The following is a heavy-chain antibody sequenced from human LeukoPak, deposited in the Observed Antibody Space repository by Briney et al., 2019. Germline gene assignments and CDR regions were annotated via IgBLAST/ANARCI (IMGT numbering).Heavy chain of an antibody. CDR2: IYTSGST. CDR3: AKAILAAPLYYFDY. CDR1: GGSISSYY. D-gene: IGHD6-13*01. V-gene: IGHV4-4*07. Sequence: PSETLSLTCTVSGGSISSYYWSWIRQPAGKGLEWIGRIYTSGSTNYNPSLKSRVTMSVDTSKNQFSLKLSSVTAADTAVYYCAKAILAAPLYYFDYWGQGTLVTVSS. J-gene: IGHJ4*02.